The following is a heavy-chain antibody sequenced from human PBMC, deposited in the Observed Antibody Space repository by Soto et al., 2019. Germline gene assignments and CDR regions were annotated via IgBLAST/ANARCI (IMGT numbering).Heavy chain of an antibody. Sequence: GGSLRLSCAASGFTFSDYYMSWIRQAPGKGLEWVSYISSSGSTIYYADSVKGRFTISRDNAKNTLYLQMNSLRAEDTAVYYCAKGEGYYYYYMDVWGKGTTVTVSS. CDR2: ISSSGSTI. V-gene: IGHV3-11*01. J-gene: IGHJ6*03. CDR3: AKGEGYYYYYMDV. D-gene: IGHD1-26*01. CDR1: GFTFSDYY.